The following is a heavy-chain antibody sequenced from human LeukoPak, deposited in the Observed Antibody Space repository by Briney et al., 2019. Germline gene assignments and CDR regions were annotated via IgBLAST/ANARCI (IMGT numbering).Heavy chain of an antibody. Sequence: PGGSLRLTCAASGFTFSSYAVSWVRQAPGKGLAWVSAISDSGGSTQYADSVKGRFTISRDNSKNTLYLQMNSLRAEDTAVYYCAKTLYQPLLYFDYWGQGTLVTVSS. J-gene: IGHJ4*02. CDR2: ISDSGGST. V-gene: IGHV3-23*01. CDR1: GFTFSSYA. CDR3: AKTLYQPLLYFDY. D-gene: IGHD2-2*01.